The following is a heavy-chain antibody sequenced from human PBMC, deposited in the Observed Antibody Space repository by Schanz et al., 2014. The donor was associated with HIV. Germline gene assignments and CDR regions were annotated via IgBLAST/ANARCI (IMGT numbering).Heavy chain of an antibody. J-gene: IGHJ4*02. V-gene: IGHV3-23*04. Sequence: VHLVESGGGVVQPGRSLRLSCVASGFTFNNYAMTWVRQAPGKGLEWVSSISESGGRSYYADSVNGRFTISRDNSKNTLYLQMTTLRIDDTAVYYCAKPEYDSRGNSQSHFDYWGQGTLLTV. CDR2: ISESGGRS. D-gene: IGHD3-22*01. CDR3: AKPEYDSRGNSQSHFDY. CDR1: GFTFNNYA.